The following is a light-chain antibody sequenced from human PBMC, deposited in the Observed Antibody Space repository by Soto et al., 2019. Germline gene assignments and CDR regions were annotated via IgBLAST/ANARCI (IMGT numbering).Light chain of an antibody. CDR1: QTVGDK. Sequence: EIVMTQSPVTLSVSPGGRATLSCRASQTVGDKLAWYQQKPGQAPRLFIYETSIRATGIPARFSGSGSGTEFTLTLSSLQYEDVATYYCQQYNEWPFTFGPGTKVAVK. CDR3: QQYNEWPFT. J-gene: IGKJ3*01. V-gene: IGKV3-15*01. CDR2: ETS.